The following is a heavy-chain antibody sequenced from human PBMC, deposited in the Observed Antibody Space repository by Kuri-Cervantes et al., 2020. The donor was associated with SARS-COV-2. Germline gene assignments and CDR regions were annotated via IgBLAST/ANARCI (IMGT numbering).Heavy chain of an antibody. V-gene: IGHV3-7*03. D-gene: IGHD2-2*01. CDR3: TKSDCSSTSCSPATFDY. CDR2: IKQDGSEK. J-gene: IGHJ4*02. Sequence: GESLKISCAASGFTFSSYWMSWVRQAPGKGLEWVANIKQDGSEKYYVDSVKGRFTISRDNAKNSLYLQMNSLRAEDTALYYCTKSDCSSTSCSPATFDYWGQGTLVTVSS. CDR1: GFTFSSYW.